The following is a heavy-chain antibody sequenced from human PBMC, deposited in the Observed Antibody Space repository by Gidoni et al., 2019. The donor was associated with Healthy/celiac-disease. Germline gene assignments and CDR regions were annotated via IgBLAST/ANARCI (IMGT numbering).Heavy chain of an antibody. V-gene: IGHV5-51*01. CDR2: IYPGESHT. J-gene: IGHJ6*02. D-gene: IGHD3-16*01. Sequence: IGWVRQMPGKGLEWMGIIYPGESHTIYIPSFQGQVTISADKSISTAYLQWSSLKASDTAMYSCARRGITYYYGMDVWGQGTTVTVSS. CDR3: ARRGITYYYGMDV.